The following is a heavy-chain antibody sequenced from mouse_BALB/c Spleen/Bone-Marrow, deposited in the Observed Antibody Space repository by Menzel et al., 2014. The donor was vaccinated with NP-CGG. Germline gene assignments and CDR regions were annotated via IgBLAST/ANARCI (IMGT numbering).Heavy chain of an antibody. CDR1: GFSLTSYG. J-gene: IGHJ4*01. D-gene: IGHD2-1*01. Sequence: VHLVESGPGLVAPSQSLSITCTVSGFSLTSYGVHWVRQPPGKGLEWLGVIWAGGSTNYNSALTSRLSISKDKSKSQVFLKMNSLQTDDTAMYYCARGYGNLAMDYWGQGTSVTVSS. CDR3: ARGYGNLAMDY. CDR2: IWAGGST. V-gene: IGHV2-9*02.